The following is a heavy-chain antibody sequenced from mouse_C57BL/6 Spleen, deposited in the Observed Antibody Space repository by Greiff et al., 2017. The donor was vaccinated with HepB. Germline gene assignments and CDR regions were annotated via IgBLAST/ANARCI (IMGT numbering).Heavy chain of an antibody. D-gene: IGHD4-1*01. CDR1: GFTFSSYA. J-gene: IGHJ2*01. CDR3: ARELGRTYFDY. CDR2: ISDGGSYT. Sequence: EVKLVESGGGLVKPGGSLKLSCAASGFTFSSYAMSWVRQTPEKRLEWVATISDGGSYTYYPDNVKGRFTISRDNAKNNLYLQMSHLKSEDTAMYYCARELGRTYFDYWGQGTTLTVSS. V-gene: IGHV5-4*03.